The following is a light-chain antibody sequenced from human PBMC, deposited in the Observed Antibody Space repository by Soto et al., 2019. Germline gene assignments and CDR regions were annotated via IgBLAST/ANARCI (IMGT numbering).Light chain of an antibody. CDR1: QSISSY. CDR2: AAS. CDR3: QPSYSSPLN. V-gene: IGKV1-39*01. J-gene: IGKJ4*01. Sequence: DIPMTQSPSSLSASVGDRVTSTCRASQSISSYLNWYQQKPGKAPQLLIYAASSMQSGVTSMFSGSGSWSDFMLTISSLQPEDVATSYCQPSYSSPLNFGGWTKVEIK.